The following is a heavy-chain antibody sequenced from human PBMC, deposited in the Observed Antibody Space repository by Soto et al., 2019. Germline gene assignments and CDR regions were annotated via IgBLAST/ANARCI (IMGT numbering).Heavy chain of an antibody. CDR2: IWYDGSNK. CDR3: ARAPPHRGSYAILDY. J-gene: IGHJ4*02. CDR1: GFTFSSYG. Sequence: QVQLVESGGGVVQPGRSLRLSCAASGFTFSSYGMHWVRQAPGKGLEWVAVIWYDGSNKYYADSVKGRFTISRDNSKNPRYLQMNSLRAEDTAVYYCARAPPHRGSYAILDYRGQGTLVTVSS. V-gene: IGHV3-33*01. D-gene: IGHD1-26*01.